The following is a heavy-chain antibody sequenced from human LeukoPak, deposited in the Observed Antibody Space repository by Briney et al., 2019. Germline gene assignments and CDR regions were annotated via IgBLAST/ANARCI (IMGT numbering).Heavy chain of an antibody. CDR3: ARGWYSSSHDAFDI. D-gene: IGHD6-13*01. V-gene: IGHV4-39*07. Sequence: SETLSLTCTVSGGSISSSSYYWSWIRQPPGKGLEWIGEINHSGSTNYNPSLKSRVTISVDTSKNQFSLKLSSVTAADTAVYYCARGWYSSSHDAFDIWGQGTMVTVSS. J-gene: IGHJ3*02. CDR1: GGSISSSSYY. CDR2: INHSGST.